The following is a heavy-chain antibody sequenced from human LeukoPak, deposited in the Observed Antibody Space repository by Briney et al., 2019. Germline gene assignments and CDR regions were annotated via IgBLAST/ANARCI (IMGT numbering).Heavy chain of an antibody. Sequence: SQTLSLTCAISGDSVSSNSAAWNWIRQSPSRGLEWLGRTYYRSKWYNDYAVSVKSRITINPDTSKNQFSLQLNSVTPEDTAVYYCARVLGLDLSPARKKYYYDSSGYQAQNAFDIWGQGTMVTVSS. CDR1: GDSVSSNSAA. CDR2: TYYRSKWYN. D-gene: IGHD3-22*01. J-gene: IGHJ3*02. V-gene: IGHV6-1*01. CDR3: ARVLGLDLSPARKKYYYDSSGYQAQNAFDI.